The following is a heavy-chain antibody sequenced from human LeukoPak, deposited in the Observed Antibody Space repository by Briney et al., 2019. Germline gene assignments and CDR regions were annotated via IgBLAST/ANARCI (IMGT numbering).Heavy chain of an antibody. CDR1: GFTFSSYW. V-gene: IGHV3-74*01. D-gene: IGHD3-10*01. J-gene: IGHJ4*02. Sequence: GGSLRLSCEASGFTFSSYWMHWVRQVPGKGLVWVSRINSDGSSTGYADSVKGRFTISRDNAKNTLYLQMNSLRAEDTAIYYCAEVESSYCRIWGQGTLVTVSS. CDR3: AEVESSYCRI. CDR2: INSDGSST.